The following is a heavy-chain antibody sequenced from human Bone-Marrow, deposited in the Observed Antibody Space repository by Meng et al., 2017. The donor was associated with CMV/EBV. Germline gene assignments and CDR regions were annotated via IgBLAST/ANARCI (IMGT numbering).Heavy chain of an antibody. CDR2: ISSEGTTT. J-gene: IGHJ5*02. CDR1: GFTFSNYW. CDR3: ARDYYDSSGYRNWFDP. Sequence: GGSRRLSCAAPGFTFSNYWVHWVRQAPGKGLVWVSRISSEGTTTTYADSVKGRFTISRDNAKNTLYLQMNSLRAEDTAVYYCARDYYDSSGYRNWFDPWGQGTLVTVSS. D-gene: IGHD3-22*01. V-gene: IGHV3-74*01.